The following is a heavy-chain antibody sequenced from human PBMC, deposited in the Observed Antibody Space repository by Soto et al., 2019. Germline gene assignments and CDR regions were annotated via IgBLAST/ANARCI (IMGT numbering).Heavy chain of an antibody. CDR3: TRGSSEYQLVFTWFDP. V-gene: IGHV1-3*04. D-gene: IGHD2-2*01. J-gene: IGHJ5*02. Sequence: GASVKVSCKASGYTFTRMTMHWVRQAPGQRPEWMGWTNTGNGNTKYSQKFQGRVTLSRDPSATTAYMELRRLKSEDTAVYYCTRGSSEYQLVFTWFDPWGQGTLVTVSS. CDR1: GYTFTRMT. CDR2: TNTGNGNT.